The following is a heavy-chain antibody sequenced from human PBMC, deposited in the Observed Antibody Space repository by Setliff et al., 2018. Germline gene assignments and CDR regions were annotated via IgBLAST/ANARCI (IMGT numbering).Heavy chain of an antibody. Sequence: ASVKVSCKASGYTFTSYYMHWVRQAPGQGLEWMTMIIPSTGNTNYAQKFQGRVTMTADTSTNTVYMDLRSLTSDDTAVYYCARCLPFLSGYDRGAFDNWGQGTLVTVSS. CDR3: ARCLPFLSGYDRGAFDN. CDR2: IIPSTGNT. V-gene: IGHV1-46*01. J-gene: IGHJ4*02. D-gene: IGHD5-12*01. CDR1: GYTFTSYY.